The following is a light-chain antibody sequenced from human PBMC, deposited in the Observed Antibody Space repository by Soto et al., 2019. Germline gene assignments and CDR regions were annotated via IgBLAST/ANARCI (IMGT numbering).Light chain of an antibody. CDR2: GAS. V-gene: IGKV3-15*01. Sequence: IVMTQSPATLSVSPGERVTLSCRASQSLSSNLAWYQQKPGQAPRLLIYGASTRATDIPARFSGSGSGTEFTLTISSLQSEDFAVYFCQQYNNWPLAFGQGTRLEI. CDR3: QQYNNWPLA. CDR1: QSLSSN. J-gene: IGKJ5*01.